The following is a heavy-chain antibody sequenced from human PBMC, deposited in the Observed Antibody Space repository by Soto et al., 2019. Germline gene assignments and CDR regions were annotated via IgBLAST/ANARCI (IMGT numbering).Heavy chain of an antibody. J-gene: IGHJ4*02. Sequence: ESLKISCAASGFTFTRYSMNWVRQAPGKGLEWVSSISSTTNYIYYGDSMKGRFTISRDNAKNSLYLEMNSPRAEDTAVYYCARESEDLTSNFDYWGQGTLVTVSS. CDR3: ARESEDLTSNFDY. CDR1: GFTFTRYS. CDR2: ISSTTNYI. V-gene: IGHV3-21*06.